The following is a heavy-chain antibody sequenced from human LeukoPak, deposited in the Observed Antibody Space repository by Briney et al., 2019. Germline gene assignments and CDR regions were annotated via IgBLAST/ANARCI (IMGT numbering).Heavy chain of an antibody. CDR3: ATEKVGPNLYYFDY. CDR1: GFTFSDYY. D-gene: IGHD1-26*01. V-gene: IGHV3-11*04. Sequence: GGSLRLSCAASGFTFSDYYMSWIRQAPGKGLEWLLYISSSGSTIYYADSVKGRFTISRDNAKNSLYLQMKSLRAEDTAVYYCATEKVGPNLYYFDYWGQGALVTVSA. CDR2: ISSSGSTI. J-gene: IGHJ4*02.